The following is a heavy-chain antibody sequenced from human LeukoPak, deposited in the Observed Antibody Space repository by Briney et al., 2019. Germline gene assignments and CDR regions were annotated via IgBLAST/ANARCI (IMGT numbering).Heavy chain of an antibody. CDR1: GFTSSSYW. CDR3: ARDTSLMGDFWSGYFDY. Sequence: GGSLRLSCAASGFTSSSYWMHWVRQAPGKGLVWVSRINSDGSSTSYADSVKGRFTISRDNAKNTLYLQMNSLRAEDTAVYYCARDTSLMGDFWSGYFDYWSQGTLVTVSS. D-gene: IGHD3-3*01. J-gene: IGHJ4*02. CDR2: INSDGSST. V-gene: IGHV3-74*01.